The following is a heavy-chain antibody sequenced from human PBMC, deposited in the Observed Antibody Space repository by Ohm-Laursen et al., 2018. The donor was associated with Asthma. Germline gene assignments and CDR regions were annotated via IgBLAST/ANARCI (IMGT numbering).Heavy chain of an antibody. CDR2: IWYDGSNK. D-gene: IGHD3-10*01. Sequence: SLRLSCAASGFTFSSYGMHWVRQAPGKGLEWVAVIWYDGSNKYYADSVKGRFTISRDNSKNTLYLQMNSLRAEDTAVYYCASLISGSGSYNDYWGQGTLVTVSS. J-gene: IGHJ4*02. CDR1: GFTFSSYG. CDR3: ASLISGSGSYNDY. V-gene: IGHV3-33*01.